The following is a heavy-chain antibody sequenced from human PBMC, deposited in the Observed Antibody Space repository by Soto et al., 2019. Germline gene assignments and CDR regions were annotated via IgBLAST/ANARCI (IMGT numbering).Heavy chain of an antibody. CDR1: GVTFSNYA. CDR2: IIPIFGTP. CDR3: ARVGGSYYGWSDY. J-gene: IGHJ4*02. V-gene: IGHV1-69*06. Sequence: QVQLVQSGAEVKKPGSSVKVSCKASGVTFSNYAITWVRQAPGQGLDWMGGIIPIFGTPNYAQKFQGRVTITADKSTRTAYMELSSLRSEDTAVYYCARVGGSYYGWSDYWGQGTLVTVSS. D-gene: IGHD1-26*01.